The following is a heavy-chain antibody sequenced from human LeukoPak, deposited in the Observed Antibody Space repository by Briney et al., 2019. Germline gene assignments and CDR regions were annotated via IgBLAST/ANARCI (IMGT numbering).Heavy chain of an antibody. CDR1: GFTVSSNY. CDR2: IYSGGST. J-gene: IGHJ5*02. Sequence: GGSLRLSCAAFGFTVSSNYMSWVRQAPGKGLEWVSVIYSGGSTYYADSVKGRLTISRDNSKNTLYLQMNSLRAEDTAVYYCARMGVTAAFTDWFDPWGQGALVTVSS. D-gene: IGHD6-13*01. CDR3: ARMGVTAAFTDWFDP. V-gene: IGHV3-53*01.